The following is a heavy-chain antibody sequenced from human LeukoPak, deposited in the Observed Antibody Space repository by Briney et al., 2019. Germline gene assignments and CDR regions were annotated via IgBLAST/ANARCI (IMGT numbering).Heavy chain of an antibody. J-gene: IGHJ4*02. D-gene: IGHD3-22*01. CDR2: IRYDGSNK. CDR1: GFTFSSYG. Sequence: GGSLRLSCAASGFTFSSYGMHWVRQAPGKGLEWVAFIRYDGSNKYYADSVKGRFTISRDSSKNTLYLQMNSLRAEDTAVYYCANPSYDSLSYWGQGTLVTVSS. CDR3: ANPSYDSLSY. V-gene: IGHV3-30*02.